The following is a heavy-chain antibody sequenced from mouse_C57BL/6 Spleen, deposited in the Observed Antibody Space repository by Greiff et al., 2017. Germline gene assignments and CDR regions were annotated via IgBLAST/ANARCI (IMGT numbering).Heavy chain of an antibody. CDR1: GFSLTSYG. J-gene: IGHJ3*01. D-gene: IGHD2-4*01. CDR3: ASPIYYDCVSPFAY. V-gene: IGHV2-2*01. CDR2: IWSGGST. Sequence: VMLVESGPGLVQPSQSLSITCTVSGFSLTSYGVHWVRQSPGKGLEWLGVIWSGGSTAYNAAFISRLSISKDNSKNQVFFKMNNLQADDTAIYYCASPIYYDCVSPFAYWGQGTLVTVSA.